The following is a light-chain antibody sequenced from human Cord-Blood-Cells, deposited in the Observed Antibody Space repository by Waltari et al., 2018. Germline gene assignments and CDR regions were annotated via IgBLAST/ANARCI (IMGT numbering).Light chain of an antibody. V-gene: IGKV4-1*01. J-gene: IGKJ3*01. CDR3: QQYYSTPLT. Sequence: DIVMTQSPDSLAASLGDRATITCKASQSVLYSSNNKNYLAWYQQKPGQPPKLLIYWASTRESGVPDRFSGSGSGTDFTLTISSLQAEDVAVYYCQQYYSTPLTFGPGTKVDIK. CDR2: WAS. CDR1: QSVLYSSNNKNY.